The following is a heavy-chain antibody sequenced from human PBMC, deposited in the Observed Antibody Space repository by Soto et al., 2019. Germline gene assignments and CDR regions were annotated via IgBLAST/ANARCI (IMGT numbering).Heavy chain of an antibody. CDR2: INPNSGGT. Sequence: SVKVSCKTSGYTFTGYYMHWVRQAPGQGLEWMGWINPNSGGTNYAQEFQGRVTMTRDTSISTAYMELSRLRSDDTAVYYCARDSGDYATFGFDYWGQGTLVTVSS. D-gene: IGHD4-17*01. CDR3: ARDSGDYATFGFDY. V-gene: IGHV1-2*02. CDR1: GYTFTGYY. J-gene: IGHJ4*02.